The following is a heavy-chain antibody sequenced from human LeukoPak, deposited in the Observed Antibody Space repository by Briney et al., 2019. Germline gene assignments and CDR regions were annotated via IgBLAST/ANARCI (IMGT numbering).Heavy chain of an antibody. CDR1: GGSISNYY. J-gene: IGHJ6*03. CDR2: IHYSGSP. Sequence: SETLSLTCTVSGGSISNYYWSWIRQPPGKGLEWIGYIHYSGSPNYNPSLKSRVSISVDTSKNQFSLKLSSVTAADTAVYYCARGSSPTSVLDYYYYYMDVWGKGTTVTISS. V-gene: IGHV4-59*01. D-gene: IGHD3-3*02. CDR3: ARGSSPTSVLDYYYYYMDV.